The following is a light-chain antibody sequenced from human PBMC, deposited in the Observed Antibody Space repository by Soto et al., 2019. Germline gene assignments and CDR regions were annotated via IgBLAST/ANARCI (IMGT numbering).Light chain of an antibody. CDR3: NAYTSTNTLHVL. J-gene: IGLJ2*01. CDR2: DVS. CDR1: SSEVGGYNY. Sequence: QSVLTQPASVSGSPRQSITISCTGTSSEVGGYNYVSWYQQRPGKAPKVMIYDVSDRPSGVSSRFSGSKSGNTASLSISWLQAEDEADYYCNAYTSTNTLHVLFGGGTKVTVL. V-gene: IGLV2-14*01.